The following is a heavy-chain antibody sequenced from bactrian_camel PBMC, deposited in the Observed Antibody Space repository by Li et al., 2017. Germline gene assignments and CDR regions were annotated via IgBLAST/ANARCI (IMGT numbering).Heavy chain of an antibody. D-gene: IGHD6*01. Sequence: QLVESGGGSVQAGGSLRLSCVVSGSSSTCMGWFRQPPGKEREGVAADYTNGDRTYYVDSVKGRFTISRDNAKDTVTLYLQMNSLKSEDTAMYYCGEKYNPCGSNWQNRAGLMYNYWGQGTQVTVS. V-gene: IGHV3S54*01. CDR2: DYTNGDRT. CDR1: GSSSTC. CDR3: GEKYNPCGSNWQNRAGLMYNY. J-gene: IGHJ4*01.